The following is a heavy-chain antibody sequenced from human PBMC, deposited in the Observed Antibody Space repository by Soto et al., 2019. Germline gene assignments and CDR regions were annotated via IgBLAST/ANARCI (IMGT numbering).Heavy chain of an antibody. CDR2: IIPIFGTA. Sequence: ASVKVSCRASGGTFSSYAISWVRQAPGQGLEWMGGIIPIFGTANYAQKFQGRVTITADESTSTAYMELSSLRSEDTAVYYCAREGGPGGYFDYWGQGTLVTVSS. CDR3: AREGGPGGYFDY. CDR1: GGTFSSYA. J-gene: IGHJ4*02. D-gene: IGHD3-10*01. V-gene: IGHV1-69*13.